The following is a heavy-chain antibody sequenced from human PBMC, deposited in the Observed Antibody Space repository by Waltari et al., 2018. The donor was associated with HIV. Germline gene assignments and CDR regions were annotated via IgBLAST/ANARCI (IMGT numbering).Heavy chain of an antibody. V-gene: IGHV1-2*06. Sequence: QVQLVQSGAEVKKPRSSVKVPCQASGYTFTGYYMHWVRQAPGQGLEWMGRSNPNSGGTNYAQKFQGRVTMTRDTSISTAYMELSRLRSDDTAVYYCARAPYNPDYWGQGTLVTVSS. D-gene: IGHD1-1*01. CDR1: GYTFTGYY. CDR3: ARAPYNPDY. CDR2: SNPNSGGT. J-gene: IGHJ4*02.